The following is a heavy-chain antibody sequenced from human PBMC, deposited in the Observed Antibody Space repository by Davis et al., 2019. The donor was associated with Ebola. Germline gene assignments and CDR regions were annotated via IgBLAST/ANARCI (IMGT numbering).Heavy chain of an antibody. Sequence: PSETLSLTCAVLGPSFSGYYWNWIRQPPGKGLEWIGSIYYSGSTNYNPSLKSRVTISVDTSKNQFSLKLSSVTAADTAVYYCARGIDIWGQGTMVTVSS. CDR1: GPSFSGYY. CDR3: ARGIDI. J-gene: IGHJ3*02. CDR2: IYYSGST. V-gene: IGHV4-34*01.